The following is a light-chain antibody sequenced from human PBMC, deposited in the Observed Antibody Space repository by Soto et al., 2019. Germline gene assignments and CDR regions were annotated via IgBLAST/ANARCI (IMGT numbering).Light chain of an antibody. CDR3: QQYYSKPLT. CDR2: WAS. CDR1: QSVLYSSNNKNY. Sequence: DIVMTQSPDSLAVSLGERATINCKSSQSVLYSSNNKNYLGWYQQKVGQPPKLLIYWASTRESGVPDRFSGSGAETDFTLTSSSLHAEDVAVYYCQQYYSKPLTFGGGTKVEIK. J-gene: IGKJ4*01. V-gene: IGKV4-1*01.